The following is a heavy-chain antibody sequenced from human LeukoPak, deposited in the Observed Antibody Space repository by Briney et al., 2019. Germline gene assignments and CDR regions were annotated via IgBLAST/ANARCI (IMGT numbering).Heavy chain of an antibody. Sequence: RGSLRLSCAASGFTFSSYAMSWVRQAQGKGLEWVSAISGSGGSTYYADSVKGRFTISRDNSKNALYLQMNSLRAEDTAVYYCADIAVAPADYWGQGTLVTVSS. CDR2: ISGSGGST. J-gene: IGHJ4*02. CDR1: GFTFSSYA. D-gene: IGHD6-19*01. CDR3: ADIAVAPADY. V-gene: IGHV3-23*01.